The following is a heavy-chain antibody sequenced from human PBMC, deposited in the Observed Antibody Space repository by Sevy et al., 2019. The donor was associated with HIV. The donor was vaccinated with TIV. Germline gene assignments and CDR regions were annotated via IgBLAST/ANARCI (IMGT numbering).Heavy chain of an antibody. Sequence: ASVKVSCKASGYTFTGYYMHWVRQAPGQGLGWMGWINPNRGGTNYAQRFQGRVTMTRDTSISTAYMELSRLRSDDTAVYYCARWGITKDGFYWGQGTLVTVSS. CDR3: ARWGITKDGFY. D-gene: IGHD3-10*01. J-gene: IGHJ4*02. CDR1: GYTFTGYY. V-gene: IGHV1-2*02. CDR2: INPNRGGT.